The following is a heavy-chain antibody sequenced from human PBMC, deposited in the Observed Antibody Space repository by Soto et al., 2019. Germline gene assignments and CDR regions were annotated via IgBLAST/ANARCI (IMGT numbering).Heavy chain of an antibody. V-gene: IGHV1-69*01. J-gene: IGHJ4*02. D-gene: IGHD2-2*01. CDR1: GGTFGSYA. CDR3: ATALGCRSTSCTLDY. Sequence: QVQLVQSGAEVKKPGSSVKVSCKASGGTFGSYAFSWVRQAPGQGLEWMGGIIPVSGAAHYAQKLQGRVTITADESTSTAYMELRSLSSKDTAVYYCATALGCRSTSCTLDYWGQGTRVIVSS. CDR2: IIPVSGAA.